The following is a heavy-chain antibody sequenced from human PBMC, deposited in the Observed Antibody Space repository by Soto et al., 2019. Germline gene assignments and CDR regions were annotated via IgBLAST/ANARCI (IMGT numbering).Heavy chain of an antibody. CDR3: GSKEAAMYCSGMDV. D-gene: IGHD5-18*01. V-gene: IGHV1-69*12. Sequence: QVQLVQSGAEVKKPGSSVKVSCKASGGTFSSYAITWVRQAPGQGLEWMGGIIPIFGTADYAQKFQGRVTTNADESASTAYMELSSLRSEDTAVYYWGSKEAAMYCSGMDVWGQGTTVTVSS. J-gene: IGHJ6*02. CDR2: IIPIFGTA. CDR1: GGTFSSYA.